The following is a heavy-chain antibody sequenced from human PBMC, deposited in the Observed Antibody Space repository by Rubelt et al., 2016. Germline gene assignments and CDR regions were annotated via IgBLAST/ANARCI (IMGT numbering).Heavy chain of an antibody. CDR1: GFTFTSHW. Sequence: EVQLVESGGGLVQPGGSLRLSCAASGFTFTSHWMHWVRQVPGKGPVWVSRISSDGSTTLYADSVKGRFTISRDNAKNTLYLQMNRLSADDTAVFYCARRSAAGGFFDLWGRGTLVTVSS. V-gene: IGHV3-74*01. J-gene: IGHJ2*01. CDR3: ARRSAAGGFFDL. D-gene: IGHD6-13*01. CDR2: ISSDGSTT.